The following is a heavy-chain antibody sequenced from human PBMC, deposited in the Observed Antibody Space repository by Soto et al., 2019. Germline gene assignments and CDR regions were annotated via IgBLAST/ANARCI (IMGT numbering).Heavy chain of an antibody. V-gene: IGHV1-69*06. CDR1: GGVFKTDV. CDR2: LTPLYGTA. D-gene: IGHD5-18*01. CDR3: VRDLTLGYRSGGDGFDV. J-gene: IGHJ3*01. Sequence: QVRLEQSGAEVRKPGSSVKVSCKASGGVFKTDVVAWVRQAPGQGLEWVGGLTPLYGTANYAQKFQGRVTITADKSTGAAYMEVSSLRLEDTAVYYCVRDLTLGYRSGGDGFDVWGQGTMVTVS.